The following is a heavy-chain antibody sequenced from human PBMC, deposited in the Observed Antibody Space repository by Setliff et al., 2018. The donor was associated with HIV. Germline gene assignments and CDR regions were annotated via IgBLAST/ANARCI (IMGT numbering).Heavy chain of an antibody. CDR1: GYSFTAYY. D-gene: IGHD3-10*01. CDR2: IQTNSGGT. Sequence: ASVKVSCKASGYSFTAYYIHFVRQAPGQGLEWMGWIQTNSGGTKSAQKFQGRVTMTRDTSISTAYMELNSLTSDDTAVYYCARGKGVGGVVITGGLDVWGKGTTVTVSS. J-gene: IGHJ6*04. V-gene: IGHV1-2*02. CDR3: ARGKGVGGVVITGGLDV.